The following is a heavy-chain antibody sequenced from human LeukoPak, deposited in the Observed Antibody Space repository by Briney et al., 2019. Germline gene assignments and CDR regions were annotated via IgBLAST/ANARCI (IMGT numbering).Heavy chain of an antibody. CDR1: GSTFSSYS. J-gene: IGHJ4*02. CDR2: ISRSSSDI. CDR3: ARDLSYDILTNTYGEYYFDY. Sequence: GGSLRLSCAASGSTFSSYSMNWVRQAPGKGLEWVSSISRSSSDIYYADSMKGRFTISRDNAKNSLYLQMNSLRAEDTAVYYCARDLSYDILTNTYGEYYFDYWGQGTLVTVSS. V-gene: IGHV3-21*01. D-gene: IGHD3-9*01.